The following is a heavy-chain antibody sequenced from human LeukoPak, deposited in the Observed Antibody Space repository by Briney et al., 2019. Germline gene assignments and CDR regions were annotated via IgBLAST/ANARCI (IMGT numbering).Heavy chain of an antibody. V-gene: IGHV4-4*07. CDR1: GGSISSYY. J-gene: IGHJ5*02. D-gene: IGHD3-10*01. Sequence: PSETLSLTCTVSGGSISSYYWSWIRQPAGKGLEWIGRIYTSGSTNYNPSLKSRVTISVDTSKNQFSLKLSSVTAADTAVYYCARGSYYYGSGSLFRNWFDPWGQGTLVTVSS. CDR2: IYTSGST. CDR3: ARGSYYYGSGSLFRNWFDP.